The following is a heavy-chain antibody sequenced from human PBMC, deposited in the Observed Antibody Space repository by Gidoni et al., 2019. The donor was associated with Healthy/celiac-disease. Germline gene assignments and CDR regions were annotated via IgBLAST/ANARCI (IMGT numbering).Heavy chain of an antibody. V-gene: IGHV1-69*06. CDR3: ARVARWDGDYYSWGTKNYYFDY. J-gene: IGHJ4*02. Sequence: QVQLVQSGAEVKKPGSSVKVSCKASGGPFSSYATSWVRQAPGQGLEWMGGIIPIFGTANYAQKFQGRVTITADKSTSTAYMELSSLRSEDTAVYYCARVARWDGDYYSWGTKNYYFDYWGQGTLVTVSS. CDR2: IIPIFGTA. CDR1: GGPFSSYA. D-gene: IGHD2-21*02.